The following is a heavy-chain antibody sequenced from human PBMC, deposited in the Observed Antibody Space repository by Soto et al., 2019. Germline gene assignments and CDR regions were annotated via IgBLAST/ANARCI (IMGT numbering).Heavy chain of an antibody. CDR1: GYIFTSYA. CDR3: AREGAPAAGTSRMVFVDY. Sequence: ASVKVSCKASGYIFTSYAINWVRQAPGQGLEWMGWISAYNGNTNYAQKLQGRVTMTTDTSTSTAYMELRSLRSDDTAVYYCAREGAPAAGTSRMVFVDYWGQGTLVTVSS. V-gene: IGHV1-18*04. D-gene: IGHD6-13*01. CDR2: ISAYNGNT. J-gene: IGHJ4*02.